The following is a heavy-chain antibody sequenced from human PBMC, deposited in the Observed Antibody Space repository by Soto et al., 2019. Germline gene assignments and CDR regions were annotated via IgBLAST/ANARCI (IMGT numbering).Heavy chain of an antibody. CDR1: GFTFSSYA. CDR2: ISGSGGST. D-gene: IGHD6-19*01. CDR3: AKPAEQWLGYFDY. V-gene: IGHV3-23*01. Sequence: GGSLRLSCAASGFTFSSYAMSWVRQAPGKGLEWVSAISGSGGSTYYADSVKGRFTISRDNTKNTLYLQMNSLRAEDKAVYYCAKPAEQWLGYFDYWGQGTLVTVSS. J-gene: IGHJ4*02.